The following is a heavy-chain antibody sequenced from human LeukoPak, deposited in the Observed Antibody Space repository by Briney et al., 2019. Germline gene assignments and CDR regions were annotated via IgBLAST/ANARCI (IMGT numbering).Heavy chain of an antibody. D-gene: IGHD3-10*01. CDR3: AREQYGSDDALDI. J-gene: IGHJ3*02. V-gene: IGHV3-33*01. Sequence: GGSLRLSCEASGFTFRSYGMHRVRQAPGKGLEWVAVIWYDGSNKNYADSVKGRFTVSRDNSKNTLDLQMSSLRAEDTAVYYCAREQYGSDDALDIWGQGTLVTVSS. CDR1: GFTFRSYG. CDR2: IWYDGSNK.